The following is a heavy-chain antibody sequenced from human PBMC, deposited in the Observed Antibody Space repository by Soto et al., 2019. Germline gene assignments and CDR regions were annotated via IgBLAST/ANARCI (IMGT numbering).Heavy chain of an antibody. CDR1: DGSISSRNLY. CDR3: ATGEYHYFMDV. J-gene: IGHJ6*03. Sequence: SETLSLTCTVSDGSISSRNLYWGWIRQPPGRGLEWIANIHYSGSTYYNPSLKSRVTISVDSSKNQFSLKLTSVTAADTAVYYCATGEYHYFMDVWGQGTTVTVSS. D-gene: IGHD3-16*01. V-gene: IGHV4-39*01. CDR2: IHYSGST.